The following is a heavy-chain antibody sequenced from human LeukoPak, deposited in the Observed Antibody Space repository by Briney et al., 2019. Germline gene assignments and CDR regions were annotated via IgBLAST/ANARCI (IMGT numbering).Heavy chain of an antibody. D-gene: IGHD1-26*01. CDR3: AREGGFYRPLDY. V-gene: IGHV4-4*02. J-gene: IGHJ4*02. Sequence: PSETRSLTGGVSGGSVSSTNWWTWIRQPPGKGLEWIGEVHLDGRTNFNPSLKSRLTISVNLSENHVSLKLTSVTAADKAVYYCAREGGFYRPLDYSGQGTLVTVSS. CDR1: GGSVSSTNW. CDR2: VHLDGRT.